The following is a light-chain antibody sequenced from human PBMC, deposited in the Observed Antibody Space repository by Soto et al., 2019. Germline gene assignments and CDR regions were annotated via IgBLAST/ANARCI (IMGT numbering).Light chain of an antibody. CDR2: AAS. J-gene: IGKJ4*01. V-gene: IGKV3-20*01. CDR3: QQYGSSPLT. Sequence: EIVLTQSPGTLSLSPGERATLSCRASQSVSSSYLAWYQQKPGQAPRLLIYAASSRATGIPDRFSGSGSGTDVTVTINRLEPGDFAVYYCQQYGSSPLTFGGGTKVEIK. CDR1: QSVSSSY.